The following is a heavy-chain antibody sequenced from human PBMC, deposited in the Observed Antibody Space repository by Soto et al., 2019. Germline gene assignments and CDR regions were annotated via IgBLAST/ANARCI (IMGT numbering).Heavy chain of an antibody. V-gene: IGHV1-3*01. Sequence: QVQLVQSGAEVKKPGASVQVSCKASGYTFTAYAIHWVRQTPGQRLEWMGRINVANGNTVYSENFQGRVTITRDTSANTVYVEVSSLRPEDTAVYYCARETLKDWGQGTLVSVSS. CDR2: INVANGNT. CDR3: ARETLKD. J-gene: IGHJ4*02. CDR1: GYTFTAYA.